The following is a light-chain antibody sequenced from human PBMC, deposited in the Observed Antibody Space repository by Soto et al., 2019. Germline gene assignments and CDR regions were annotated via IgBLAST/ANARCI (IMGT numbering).Light chain of an antibody. J-gene: IGKJ5*01. Sequence: EIVLTQSPATLSVSPGETATLSCRASQSVYTDLAWYQQKPGQAPRLLIYGASSRATGIPDRLSGSGSGTDFTLTIRRLEPEDFAVYYCQQYGSSPTFGQGTRLEIK. CDR1: QSVYTD. V-gene: IGKV3-20*01. CDR2: GAS. CDR3: QQYGSSPT.